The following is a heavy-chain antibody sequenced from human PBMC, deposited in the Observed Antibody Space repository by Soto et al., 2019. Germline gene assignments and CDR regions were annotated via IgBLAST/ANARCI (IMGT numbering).Heavy chain of an antibody. Sequence: EVQLLESGGGLVQPGGSLRLSCAASGFTFSSYAMSWVRQAPGKGLEWVSAISGSGGSTYYADSVKGRFTISRDNSKNTLKLQMNSLRAEDTAVYYCAKETFPYDFWSGYLDYWGQGTLVTVSS. D-gene: IGHD3-3*01. CDR3: AKETFPYDFWSGYLDY. CDR1: GFTFSSYA. CDR2: ISGSGGST. V-gene: IGHV3-23*01. J-gene: IGHJ4*02.